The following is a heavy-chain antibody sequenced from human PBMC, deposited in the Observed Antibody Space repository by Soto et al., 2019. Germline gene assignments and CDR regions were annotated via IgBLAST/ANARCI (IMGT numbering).Heavy chain of an antibody. CDR1: GGSISSGGYY. J-gene: IGHJ4*02. CDR2: IYYSGST. D-gene: IGHD6-13*01. V-gene: IGHV4-31*03. Sequence: SETHCLTCPVSGGSISSGGYYWSWIRQHPGKGLEWIGYIYYSGSTYYNPSLKSRVTISVDTSKNQFSLKLSSVTAADTAVYYCASSLPAEDIAAAGTFDYWGQGTLVTVSS. CDR3: ASSLPAEDIAAAGTFDY.